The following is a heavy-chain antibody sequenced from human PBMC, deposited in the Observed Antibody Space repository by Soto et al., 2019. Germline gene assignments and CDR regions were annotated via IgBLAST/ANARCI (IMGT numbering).Heavy chain of an antibody. V-gene: IGHV3-33*01. CDR1: GFTFSSYG. Sequence: GGSLRLSCAASGFTFSSYGMHWVRQAPGKGLEWVAVIWYDGSNKYYADSVKGRFTISRDNSKNTLYLQMNSLRAEDTAVYYCARDGWLLKLNYYYYYMDVWGKGTTVTVSS. J-gene: IGHJ6*03. CDR2: IWYDGSNK. CDR3: ARDGWLLKLNYYYYYMDV. D-gene: IGHD1-26*01.